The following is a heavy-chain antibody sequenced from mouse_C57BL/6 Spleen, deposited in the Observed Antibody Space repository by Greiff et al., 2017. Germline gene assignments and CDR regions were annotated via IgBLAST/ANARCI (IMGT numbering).Heavy chain of an antibody. CDR3: ARQGYYEAWFAY. Sequence: VQLQQPGAELVRPGSSVKLSCKASGYTFTSYWMHWVKQRPIQGLEWIGNIDPSDSETHYNQKFKDKATLTVDKSSSTAYMQLSSLTSEDSAVYYCARQGYYEAWFAYRGQGTLVTVSA. CDR1: GYTFTSYW. CDR2: IDPSDSET. J-gene: IGHJ3*01. V-gene: IGHV1-52*01. D-gene: IGHD2-3*01.